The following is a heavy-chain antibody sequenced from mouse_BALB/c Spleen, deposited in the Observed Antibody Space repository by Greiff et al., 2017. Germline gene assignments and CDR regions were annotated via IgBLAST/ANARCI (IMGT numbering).Heavy chain of an antibody. CDR2: IDPANGNT. D-gene: IGHD1-1*01. Sequence: VQLQQSGAELVKPGASVKLSCTASGFNIKDTYMHWVKQRPEQGLEWIGRIDPANGNTKYDPKFQGKATITADTSSNTAYLQLSSLTSEDTAVYYCARAYYGSSPDYWGQGTTLTVSS. V-gene: IGHV14-3*02. J-gene: IGHJ2*01. CDR1: GFNIKDTY. CDR3: ARAYYGSSPDY.